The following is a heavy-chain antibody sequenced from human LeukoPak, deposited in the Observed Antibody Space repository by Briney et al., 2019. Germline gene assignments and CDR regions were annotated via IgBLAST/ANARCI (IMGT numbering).Heavy chain of an antibody. CDR2: INSDGSST. CDR3: ASIAVAGTRFLDY. J-gene: IGHJ4*02. D-gene: IGHD6-19*01. V-gene: IGHV3-74*01. Sequence: GGSLRLSCAASGFTFSSYWMHWVRQAPGKGLVWVSRINSDGSSTGYADSVKGRFTISRDNAKNTLYLQMNSLRAEDTAVYYCASIAVAGTRFLDYWGQGTLVTVSS. CDR1: GFTFSSYW.